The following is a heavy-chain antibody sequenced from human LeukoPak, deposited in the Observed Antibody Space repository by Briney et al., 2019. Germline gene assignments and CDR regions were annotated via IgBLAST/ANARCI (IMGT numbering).Heavy chain of an antibody. D-gene: IGHD3-10*01. V-gene: IGHV1-69*13. CDR1: GGTFSSYA. Sequence: ASVKVSCKASGGTFSSYAISWVRQAPGQGLEWMGGIIPIFGTANYAQKFQGRVTITADESTSTAYMELSSLRSEDTAVYYCARGGYGSGSYRNYYFDYWGQGTLVTVSS. CDR2: IIPIFGTA. J-gene: IGHJ4*02. CDR3: ARGGYGSGSYRNYYFDY.